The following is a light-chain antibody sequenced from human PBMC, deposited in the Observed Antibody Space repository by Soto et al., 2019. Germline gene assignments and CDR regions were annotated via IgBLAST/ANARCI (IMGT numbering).Light chain of an antibody. CDR1: QSVSSSQ. J-gene: IGKJ5*01. CDR3: QERSNWPIT. Sequence: ELVLKTSPGTLSLSPGERAPLSGRASQSVSSSQLAWYQQKPGQAHRLLMYGASSRATGIPDRLSGSGSGTDFTLTISSLEPEDFAVYYCQERSNWPITVGQGTRLEI. V-gene: IGKV3D-20*02. CDR2: GAS.